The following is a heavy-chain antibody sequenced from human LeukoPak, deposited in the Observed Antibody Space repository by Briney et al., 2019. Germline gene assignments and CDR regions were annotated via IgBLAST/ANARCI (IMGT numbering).Heavy chain of an antibody. CDR2: IYAGGST. V-gene: IGHV4-4*07. CDR3: ARLRFYDSSGYSPGYYMDV. J-gene: IGHJ6*03. Sequence: SETLSLTCTVSGGSMFSYHWSWVRQSAGEGLEWIGHIYAGGSTNYSPSLKSRVTMSVDTTKNHFSLKLKSVTAADTAVYYCARLRFYDSSGYSPGYYMDVWGKGTTVIVSS. CDR1: GGSMFSYH. D-gene: IGHD3-22*01.